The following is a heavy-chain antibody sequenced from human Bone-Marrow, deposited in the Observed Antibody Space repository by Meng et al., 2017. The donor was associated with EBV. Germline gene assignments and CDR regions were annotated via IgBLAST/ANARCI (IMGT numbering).Heavy chain of an antibody. J-gene: IGHJ4*02. CDR2: LIPMSGAP. D-gene: IGHD3-10*01. V-gene: IGHV1-69*01. CDR1: GGTFSSAA. CDR3: ASESGRGFTPDY. Sequence: QVQLVQSGAEVKKPGSSVKASSKPSGGTFSSAAISWVRQAPGQGLVWLGGLIPMSGAPYYAQNFQGRVTITADESTSTHYMELSNLRSEDTAMYYCASESGRGFTPDYWGQGTLVTVSS.